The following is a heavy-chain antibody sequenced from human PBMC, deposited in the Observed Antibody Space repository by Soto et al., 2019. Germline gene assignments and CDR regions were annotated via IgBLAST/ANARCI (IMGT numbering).Heavy chain of an antibody. Sequence: QVQLQESGPGLVRPSGTLSLTCAVSGGSISSSNWWSWVRQPPGKGLEWIGEIYHSGTTNYNPSLKSRVTISVDKSKNHFSLRLNSVSAADTALYYCARDREGSGRRYPYYYDYWGQGTLVTVSS. V-gene: IGHV4-4*02. CDR2: IYHSGTT. J-gene: IGHJ4*02. D-gene: IGHD3-10*01. CDR1: GGSISSSNW. CDR3: ARDREGSGRRYPYYYDY.